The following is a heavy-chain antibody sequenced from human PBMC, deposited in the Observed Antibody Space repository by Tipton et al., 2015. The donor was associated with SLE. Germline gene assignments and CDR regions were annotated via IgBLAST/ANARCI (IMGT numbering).Heavy chain of an antibody. J-gene: IGHJ3*02. D-gene: IGHD3-10*01. CDR2: IYYSGST. Sequence: TLSLTCTVSGGSISSSSYYWGWIRQPPGKGLEWIGSIYYSGSTYYHPSLKSRVTISVDTSKNQFSLKLSSVTAADTAVYYCAPHSSMVRPERAFDIWGQGTMVTVSS. V-gene: IGHV4-39*07. CDR3: APHSSMVRPERAFDI. CDR1: GGSISSSSYY.